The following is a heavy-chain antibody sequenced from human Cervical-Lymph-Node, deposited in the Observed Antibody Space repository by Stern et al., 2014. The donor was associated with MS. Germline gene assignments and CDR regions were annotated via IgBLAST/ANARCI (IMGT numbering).Heavy chain of an antibody. CDR2: MNPNSGNT. CDR1: GYTFTSYD. D-gene: IGHD5-12*01. Sequence: VQLVESGAEVKKPGASVKVSCKASGYTFTSYDINWVRQATGKGLEWMGWMNPNSGNTGYAQKFQGSVTRTRNTSISTAYMELSSLRSEDTAVYYCARGGRRGYEHWYFDLWGRGTLVTVSS. V-gene: IGHV1-8*01. J-gene: IGHJ2*01. CDR3: ARGGRRGYEHWYFDL.